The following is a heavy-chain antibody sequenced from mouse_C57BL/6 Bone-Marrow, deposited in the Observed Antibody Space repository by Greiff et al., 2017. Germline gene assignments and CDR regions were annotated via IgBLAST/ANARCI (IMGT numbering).Heavy chain of an antibody. CDR2: ISSGSSTI. CDR3: ARNYYGSRTYWYFDV. CDR1: GFTFSDYG. J-gene: IGHJ1*03. D-gene: IGHD1-1*01. Sequence: EVKLVESGGGLVKPGGSLKLSCAASGFTFSDYGMHWVRQAPEKGLEWVAYISSGSSTIYYADTVKGRFTISRDNAKHTLFLQMTSLRSEDTAMYYCARNYYGSRTYWYFDVWGTGTTVTVSS. V-gene: IGHV5-17*01.